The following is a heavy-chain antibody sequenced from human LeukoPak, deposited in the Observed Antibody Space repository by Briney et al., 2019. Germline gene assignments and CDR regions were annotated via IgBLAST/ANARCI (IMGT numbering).Heavy chain of an antibody. V-gene: IGHV3-48*03. J-gene: IGHJ4*02. CDR1: GFTFSSYA. D-gene: IGHD5-18*01. CDR3: ARDSVGYLLDY. Sequence: GGSLRLSCAASGFTFSSYAMSWVRQAPGKGLEWVSHIDSGGITIYYADSVKGRFTISRDNAKNSIYLQMDSLRVEDTAIYYCARDSVGYLLDYWGQGTPVTVSS. CDR2: IDSGGITI.